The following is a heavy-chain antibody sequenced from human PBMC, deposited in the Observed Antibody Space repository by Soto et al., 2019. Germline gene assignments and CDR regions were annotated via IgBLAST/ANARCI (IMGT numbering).Heavy chain of an antibody. CDR1: GFTSGT. CDR2: VSARSGKI. D-gene: IGHD3-3*01. J-gene: IGHJ6*02. CDR3: TQLDGHADV. Sequence: EVQLLESGGGVVQPGGSLRLYCAASGFTSGTTWVRQTPGRGLAWVSGVSARSGKIFYPESVRGRFTISKDNSKNTLYLQMYSLRDDDTAIYFSTQLDGHADVWGQGTTVIVSS. V-gene: IGHV3-23*01.